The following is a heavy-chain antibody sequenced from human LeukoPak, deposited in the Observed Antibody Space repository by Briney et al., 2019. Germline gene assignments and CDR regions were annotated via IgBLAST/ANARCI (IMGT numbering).Heavy chain of an antibody. D-gene: IGHD1-26*01. CDR2: IYHSGST. V-gene: IGHV4-59*08. Sequence: SETLSLTCTVSGGSINSYYWGWIRQPPGKGLEWIAYIYHSGSTNYNPSLKSRVTISVDTSKNQFSLKLTSVTAADTAIYYCARRITIVSAKGSFDIWGQGTMVTVSS. J-gene: IGHJ3*02. CDR1: GGSINSYY. CDR3: ARRITIVSAKGSFDI.